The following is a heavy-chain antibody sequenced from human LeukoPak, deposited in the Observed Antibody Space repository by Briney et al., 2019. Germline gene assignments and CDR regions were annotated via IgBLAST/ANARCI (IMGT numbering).Heavy chain of an antibody. CDR2: INPNSGGT. Sequence: GASVKVSCKASGYTFTGYYMHWVRQAPGQGLEWMGWINPNSGGTNYAQKFQGRVTMTRDTSISTAYMELSRLRSDDTAVYYCARGEAYSSSWYGYWGQGILVTVSS. V-gene: IGHV1-2*02. D-gene: IGHD6-13*01. CDR3: ARGEAYSSSWYGY. J-gene: IGHJ4*02. CDR1: GYTFTGYY.